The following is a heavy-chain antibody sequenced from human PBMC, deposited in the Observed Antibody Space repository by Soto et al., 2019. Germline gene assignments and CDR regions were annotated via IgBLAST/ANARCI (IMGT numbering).Heavy chain of an antibody. CDR2: INPNSGGT. J-gene: IGHJ6*02. V-gene: IGHV1-2*04. Sequence: ASVKVSCKASGYTFTGYYMHWVRQAPGQGLEWMGWINPNSGGTNYAQKFQGWVTMTRDTSISTAYMELSRLRSDDTAVYYCARDLAAAGMRRYYYGMDVWGQGT. CDR3: ARDLAAAGMRRYYYGMDV. CDR1: GYTFTGYY. D-gene: IGHD6-13*01.